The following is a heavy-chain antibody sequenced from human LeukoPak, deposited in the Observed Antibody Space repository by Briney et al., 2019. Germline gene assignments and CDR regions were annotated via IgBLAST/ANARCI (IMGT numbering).Heavy chain of an antibody. Sequence: SETLSLTCTVSGGSISSYYWSWIRQPPGKGLEWIGYIYYSGSTNYNPSLKSRVTISVDTSKNQFSLKLSSVTAADTAVYYCARFAAGTVDYWGQGTLVAVSS. CDR3: ARFAAGTVDY. D-gene: IGHD6-19*01. CDR1: GGSISSYY. V-gene: IGHV4-59*01. CDR2: IYYSGST. J-gene: IGHJ4*02.